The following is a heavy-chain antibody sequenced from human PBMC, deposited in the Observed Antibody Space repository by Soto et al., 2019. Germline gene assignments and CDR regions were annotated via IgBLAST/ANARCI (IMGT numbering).Heavy chain of an antibody. D-gene: IGHD3-22*01. V-gene: IGHV3-30-3*01. CDR2: ISYDGNNK. Sequence: QVQLVESGGGVVQPGRSLRLSCAASGFTFSSSAMHWVRQAPGKGLEWVAIISYDGNNKYYADSVKGRFTISRDYSKDTLYLQMNSLRADGTAVYYCARDQSGSPRVVVVIATYAFDIWGQGTMVTVSS. CDR1: GFTFSSSA. CDR3: ARDQSGSPRVVVVIATYAFDI. J-gene: IGHJ3*02.